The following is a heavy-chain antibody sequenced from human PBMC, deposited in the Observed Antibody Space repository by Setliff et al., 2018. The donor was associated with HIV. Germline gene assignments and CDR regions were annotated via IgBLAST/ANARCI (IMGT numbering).Heavy chain of an antibody. CDR1: GGSVSAYE. CDR3: VRGEYYDVSAIYHDDR. Sequence: PSETLSLTCGVYGGSVSAYEWRWVRQPPGKGLEWIGEAIHSGITYNQSLRSRVTISLDTSKNQFSLNLTSVTAADTAVYYCVRGEYYDVSAIYHDDRWGQGTLVTVSS. V-gene: IGHV4-34*01. CDR2: AIHSGIT. J-gene: IGHJ4*02. D-gene: IGHD3-16*01.